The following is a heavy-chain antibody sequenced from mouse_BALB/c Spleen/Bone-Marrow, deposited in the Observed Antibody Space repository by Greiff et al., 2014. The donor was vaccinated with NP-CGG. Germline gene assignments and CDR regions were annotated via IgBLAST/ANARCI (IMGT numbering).Heavy chain of an antibody. CDR1: GFTFSSYY. D-gene: IGHD4-1*01. CDR2: INSNGGSP. J-gene: IGHJ2*01. Sequence: EVKLVESGGGLVKLGGSLKLSYAASGFTFSSYYMSWVRQTPEKRLELVAAINSNGGSPYYPDTVKGRFTISRDNAKNTLYLQMSSLKSEDTALYYCARRGWDGYFDYWGQGTTLTVSS. CDR3: ARRGWDGYFDY. V-gene: IGHV5-6-2*01.